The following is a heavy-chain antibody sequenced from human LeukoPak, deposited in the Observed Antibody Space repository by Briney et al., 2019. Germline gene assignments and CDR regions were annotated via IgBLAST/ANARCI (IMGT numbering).Heavy chain of an antibody. Sequence: ASVKVSCKVSGYTLTELSMHWVRQAPGKGLEWMGGFDPEDGETIYAQKFQGGVTMTEDTSTDTAYMELSSLRSEDTAVYYCARVAKIPPSYGDYVGNGGPFDYWGQGTLVTVSS. CDR2: FDPEDGET. V-gene: IGHV1-24*01. J-gene: IGHJ4*02. CDR1: GYTLTELS. D-gene: IGHD4-17*01. CDR3: ARVAKIPPSYGDYVGNGGPFDY.